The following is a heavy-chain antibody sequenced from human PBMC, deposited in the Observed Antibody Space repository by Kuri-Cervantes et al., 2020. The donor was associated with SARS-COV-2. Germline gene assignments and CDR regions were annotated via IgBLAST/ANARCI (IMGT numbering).Heavy chain of an antibody. CDR3: ARGIANSGYDLDF. D-gene: IGHD5-12*01. J-gene: IGHJ4*02. V-gene: IGHV3-21*01. Sequence: GESLKISCAASGFTFSSYSMNWVRQAPGKGLEWVSSISSSSSYIFYADSVKGQFTISRDNAKNSLYLQMNSLRAEDTAVYYCARGIANSGYDLDFWGQGTLVTVSS. CDR2: ISSSSSYI. CDR1: GFTFSSYS.